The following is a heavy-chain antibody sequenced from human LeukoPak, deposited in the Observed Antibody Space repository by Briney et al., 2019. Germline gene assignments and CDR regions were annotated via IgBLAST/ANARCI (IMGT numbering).Heavy chain of an antibody. CDR1: GGTFSSYA. Sequence: ASVKASCKASGGTFSSYAISWVRQAPGQGLEWMGRIIPILGIANYAQKFQGRVTITADKSTSTAYMELSSLRSEDTAVYYCAREDAGVVDYWGQGTLVTVSS. V-gene: IGHV1-69*04. CDR3: AREDAGVVDY. CDR2: IIPILGIA. J-gene: IGHJ4*02. D-gene: IGHD3-10*01.